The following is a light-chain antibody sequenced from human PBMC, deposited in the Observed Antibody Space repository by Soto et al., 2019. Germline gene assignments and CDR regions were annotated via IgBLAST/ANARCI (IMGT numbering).Light chain of an antibody. Sequence: QSVLTQPASVSGSPGQSITISCTGASSDVGTYNLVSWYQQHPGKAPTVMIYEVSKRPSGVSNRFSGSKSGNTASLTISGLQAEDEAYYYCCSYAGSFTWVFGGGTQLTVL. CDR2: EVS. V-gene: IGLV2-23*02. CDR3: CSYAGSFTWV. CDR1: SSDVGTYNL. J-gene: IGLJ3*02.